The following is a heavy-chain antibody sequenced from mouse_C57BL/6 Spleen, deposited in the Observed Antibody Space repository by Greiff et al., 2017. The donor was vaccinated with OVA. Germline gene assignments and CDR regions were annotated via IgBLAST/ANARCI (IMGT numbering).Heavy chain of an antibody. J-gene: IGHJ2*01. Sequence: VQLQQSGPALVKPGASVKISCKASGYSFTGYYMNWVKQSPEKSLEWIGEINPSTGGTTYNQKFKAKATLTVDKSSSTAYMQLKILTSEDSAVYYCARRDGTGYFDYWGQGTTLTVSS. D-gene: IGHD3-3*01. CDR3: ARRDGTGYFDY. CDR2: INPSTGGT. CDR1: GYSFTGYY. V-gene: IGHV1-42*01.